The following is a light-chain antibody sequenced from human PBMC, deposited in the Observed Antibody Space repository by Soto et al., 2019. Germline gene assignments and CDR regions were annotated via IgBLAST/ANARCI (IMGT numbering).Light chain of an antibody. J-gene: IGKJ1*01. Sequence: VMTQSPATLSVSPGERVTLSCRASQSISSSFLAWYQQKPGQAPRLLIYGASTRATGIPARFSGSGSGTEFTHTISSLQSEDFAVYYCQQYDVWPPWTFGQGTKVEIK. CDR2: GAS. V-gene: IGKV3-15*01. CDR3: QQYDVWPPWT. CDR1: QSISSS.